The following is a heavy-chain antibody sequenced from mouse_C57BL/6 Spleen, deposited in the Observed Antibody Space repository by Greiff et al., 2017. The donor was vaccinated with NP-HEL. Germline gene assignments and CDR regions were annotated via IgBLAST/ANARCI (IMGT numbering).Heavy chain of an antibody. Sequence: VQLQQSGPELVKPGASVKISCKASGYTFTDYYMNWVKQSHGKSLEWIGDINPNNGGTSYNQKFKGKATLTVDKSSSTAYMELRSLTSEDSAVYYCVRTGAWFAYWGQGTLVTVSA. D-gene: IGHD4-1*01. CDR1: GYTFTDYY. CDR2: INPNNGGT. CDR3: VRTGAWFAY. V-gene: IGHV1-26*01. J-gene: IGHJ3*01.